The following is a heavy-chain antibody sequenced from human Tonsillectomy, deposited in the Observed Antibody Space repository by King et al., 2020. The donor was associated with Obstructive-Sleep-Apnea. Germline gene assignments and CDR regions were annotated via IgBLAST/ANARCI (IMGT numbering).Heavy chain of an antibody. CDR3: TRDLNLPNYYYGMDV. V-gene: IGHV3-49*03. Sequence: QLVQSGGGLVQPGRSLRLSCPASGFTFGDYAMSWFRQAPGKGLEWVGFIRSKAYGWTTEYSASVKGRFTIPREDSKSIAYLQMNSLKTEDTAVYYCTRDLNLPNYYYGMDVWGQGTTVTVSS. CDR2: IRSKAYGWTT. CDR1: GFTFGDYA. J-gene: IGHJ6*02.